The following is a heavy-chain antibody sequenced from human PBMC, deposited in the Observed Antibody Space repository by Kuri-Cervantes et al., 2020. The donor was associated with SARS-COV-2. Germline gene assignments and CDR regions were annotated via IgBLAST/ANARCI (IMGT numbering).Heavy chain of an antibody. J-gene: IGHJ6*02. D-gene: IGHD4-17*01. CDR3: ARDPLRSRISYGMDV. V-gene: IGHV3-33*01. Sequence: LSLTCAASGFTFSSYGMHWVRQAPGKGLEWVAVIWYDGSNKYYADSVKGRFTISRDNSKNTLYLQMNSLRAEDTAVYYCARDPLRSRISYGMDVWGQGTTVTVSS. CDR1: GFTFSSYG. CDR2: IWYDGSNK.